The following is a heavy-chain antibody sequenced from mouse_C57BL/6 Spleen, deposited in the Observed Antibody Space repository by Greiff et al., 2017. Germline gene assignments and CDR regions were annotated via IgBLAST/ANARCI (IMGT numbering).Heavy chain of an antibody. CDR2: INPSSGYT. V-gene: IGHV1-4*01. D-gene: IGHD2-4*01. J-gene: IGHJ1*03. CDR3: ARSPFYDYDGYWYFDV. Sequence: QVQLKESGAELARPGASVKMSCKASGYTFTSYTMHWVKQRPGQGLEWIGYINPSSGYTKYNQKFKDKATLTADKSSSKAYMQLSSLTSEDSAVYYCARSPFYDYDGYWYFDVWGTGTTVTVSS. CDR1: GYTFTSYT.